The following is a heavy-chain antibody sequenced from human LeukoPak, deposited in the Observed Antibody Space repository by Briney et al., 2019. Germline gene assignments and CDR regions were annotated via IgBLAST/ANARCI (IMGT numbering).Heavy chain of an antibody. D-gene: IGHD5-12*01. J-gene: IGHJ3*02. CDR1: GFTFSTYS. V-gene: IGHV3-21*06. CDR3: ARHTRPGHSGYENAFDI. Sequence: PGGSLRLSCAASGFTFSTYSMNWVRQAPGKGLEWVSSIATSSDYIYYAGSLKGRFTISRDNAKNSLYLHMNSLRPDDTAVYYCARHTRPGHSGYENAFDIWGQGTMVTVSS. CDR2: IATSSDYI.